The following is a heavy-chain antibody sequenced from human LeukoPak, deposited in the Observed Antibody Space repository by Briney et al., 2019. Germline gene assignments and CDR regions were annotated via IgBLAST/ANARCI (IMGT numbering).Heavy chain of an antibody. CDR2: IYYSGST. CDR3: ARRGGAGRSFDY. Sequence: SETLSLTCTVSGASVSSGGYYWSWIRQPPGKGPEWIGNIYYSGSTNYNPSLKSRVTISVDTSKNQFSLKVSSVTAADTAVYYCARRGGAGRSFDYWGQGTLVTVSS. J-gene: IGHJ4*02. V-gene: IGHV4-61*08. D-gene: IGHD2-21*01. CDR1: GASVSSGGYY.